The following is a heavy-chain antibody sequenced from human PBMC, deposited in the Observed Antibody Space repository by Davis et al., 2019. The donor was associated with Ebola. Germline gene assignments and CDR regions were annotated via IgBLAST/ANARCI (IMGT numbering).Heavy chain of an antibody. Sequence: GESLKISCAASGFTFSSYAMSWVRQAPGKGLEWVSAISGSGGSTYYADSVKGRFTISRDNSKNTLYLQMNSLRAEDTAVYYCARAVVGGHAGTFDYWGQGTLVTVSS. V-gene: IGHV3-23*01. CDR2: ISGSGGST. J-gene: IGHJ4*02. D-gene: IGHD5-12*01. CDR1: GFTFSSYA. CDR3: ARAVVGGHAGTFDY.